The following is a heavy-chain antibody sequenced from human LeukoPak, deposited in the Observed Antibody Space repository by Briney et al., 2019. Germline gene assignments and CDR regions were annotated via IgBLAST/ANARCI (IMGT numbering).Heavy chain of an antibody. D-gene: IGHD1-26*01. V-gene: IGHV4-59*08. J-gene: IGHJ4*02. CDR1: GGSISSYY. CDR3: ARRVGATKYHDY. Sequence: SETLSLTCTVSGGSISSYYWSWIRQPPGKGLEWIGSIYYSGSTYYNPSLKSRVTISVDTSKNQFSLKLSSVTAADTAVYYCARRVGATKYHDYWGQGTLVTVSS. CDR2: IYYSGST.